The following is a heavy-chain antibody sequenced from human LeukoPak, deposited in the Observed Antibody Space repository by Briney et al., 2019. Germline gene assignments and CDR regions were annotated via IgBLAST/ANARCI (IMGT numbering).Heavy chain of an antibody. CDR2: IRYDGSNK. V-gene: IGHV3-30*02. Sequence: GGSLRLSCAASGFTFSSYGMQWVRQAPGKGLEWVAFIRYDGSNKYYADSVKGRFTISRDNPKNTLYLQMNSLRAEDTAVYYCAKAGDYITGFDPRGQGTLVTVSS. D-gene: IGHD4-17*01. CDR1: GFTFSSYG. J-gene: IGHJ5*02. CDR3: AKAGDYITGFDP.